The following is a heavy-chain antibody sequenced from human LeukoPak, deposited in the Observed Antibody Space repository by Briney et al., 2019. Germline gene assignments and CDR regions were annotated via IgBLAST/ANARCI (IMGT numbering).Heavy chain of an antibody. Sequence: GGSLRLSCAASGFTFSSYAMSWVRQAPGKGLEWVANIDQGRSDKNYVDSVRGRFTISRDDATNSLYLQMSGLRADDTAMYFCARESTEERPGCWGQGTLVTVSS. D-gene: IGHD1-1*01. CDR1: GFTFSSYA. CDR2: IDQGRSDK. CDR3: ARESTEERPGC. V-gene: IGHV3-7*01. J-gene: IGHJ4*02.